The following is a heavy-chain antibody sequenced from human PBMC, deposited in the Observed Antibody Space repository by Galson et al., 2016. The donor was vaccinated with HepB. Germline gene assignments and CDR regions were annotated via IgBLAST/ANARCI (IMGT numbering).Heavy chain of an antibody. CDR1: GFTFSSYT. Sequence: SLRLSCAASGFTFSSYTMNWVRQAPGKGLEWVPYISSNVATIYYDDSVKGRFTLTRDNAKNSLYLQMNSLRDEDTAVYFCARVLFGSGSYWCLDVWGQGNTVTVSS. CDR3: ARVLFGSGSYWCLDV. CDR2: ISSNVATI. J-gene: IGHJ6*02. V-gene: IGHV3-48*02. D-gene: IGHD3-10*01.